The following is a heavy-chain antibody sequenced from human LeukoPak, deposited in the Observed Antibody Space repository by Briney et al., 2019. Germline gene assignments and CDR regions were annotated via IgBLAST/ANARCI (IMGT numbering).Heavy chain of an antibody. J-gene: IGHJ4*02. Sequence: ASVKISCKASGGTFSSYAINWVRQATGQGLEWMGWMNPNSGNTGYAQKFQGRVTMTRNTSISTAYMELSSLRSEDTAVYYCARAIDGSGSSTPVYWGQGTLVAVSS. D-gene: IGHD3-10*01. CDR1: GGTFSSYA. V-gene: IGHV1-8*02. CDR2: MNPNSGNT. CDR3: ARAIDGSGSSTPVY.